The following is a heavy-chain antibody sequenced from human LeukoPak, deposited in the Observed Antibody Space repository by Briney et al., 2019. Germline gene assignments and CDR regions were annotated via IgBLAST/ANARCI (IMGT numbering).Heavy chain of an antibody. CDR3: AKEGDILTGYYPFTPFDY. CDR1: GFAFSTYS. V-gene: IGHV3-23*01. CDR2: ISGSGGST. J-gene: IGHJ4*02. Sequence: GGSLRLSCAASGFAFSTYSMNWVRQAPGKGLEWVSAISGSGGSTYYADSVKGRFTISRDNSKNTLYLQMNSLRAEDTAVYYCAKEGDILTGYYPFTPFDYWGQGTLVTVSS. D-gene: IGHD3-9*01.